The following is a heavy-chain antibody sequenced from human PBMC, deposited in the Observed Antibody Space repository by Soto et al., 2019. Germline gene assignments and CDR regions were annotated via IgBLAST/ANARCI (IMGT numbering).Heavy chain of an antibody. CDR3: ATGYCSSTSCYAFDY. V-gene: IGHV4-59*08. J-gene: IGHJ4*02. CDR1: GGSISSYY. D-gene: IGHD2-2*01. CDR2: IYYSGST. Sequence: PSETLSLTCTVSGGSISSYYWSWIRQPPGKGLEWIGYIYYSGSTNYNPSLKSRVTISVDTSKTQFSLKLSSVTAADTAVYYCATGYCSSTSCYAFDYWGQGTLVTVSS.